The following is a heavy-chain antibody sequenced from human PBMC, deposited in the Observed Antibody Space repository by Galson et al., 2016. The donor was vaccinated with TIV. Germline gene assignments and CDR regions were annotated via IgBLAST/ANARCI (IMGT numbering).Heavy chain of an antibody. CDR2: INPIFGTA. V-gene: IGHV1-69*06. J-gene: IGHJ6*02. CDR1: GGIFSNFV. Sequence: SVKVSCKASGGIFSNFVISWVRQAPGQGLEWMGSINPIFGTANYAQKFQGRVTITADTSTSTFYMDLSSLRSEDTAIYYCAREFPTLHYAYGMDVWGQGTTVTVSS. CDR3: AREFPTLHYAYGMDV.